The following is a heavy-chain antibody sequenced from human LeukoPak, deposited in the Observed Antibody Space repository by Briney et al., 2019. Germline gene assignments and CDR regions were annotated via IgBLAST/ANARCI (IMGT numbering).Heavy chain of an antibody. CDR1: GGTFSSYA. CDR2: IIPIFGTA. D-gene: IGHD6-19*01. J-gene: IGHJ5*02. V-gene: IGHV1-69*13. CDR3: ARLSAGTLGWFDP. Sequence: GASVKVSCKASGGTFSSYAISWVRQAPGQGLEWMGGIIPIFGTANYAQKFQGRVTITADESTSTAYMELSSLRSDDTAVYYCARLSAGTLGWFDPWGQGTLVTVSS.